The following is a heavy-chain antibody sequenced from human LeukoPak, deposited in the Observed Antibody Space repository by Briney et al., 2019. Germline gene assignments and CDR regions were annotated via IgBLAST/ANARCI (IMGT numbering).Heavy chain of an antibody. V-gene: IGHV4-34*01. CDR1: GFTFSTYA. CDR3: ASALPPTYYYDSSGYSD. D-gene: IGHD3-22*01. Sequence: PGGSLRLSCAASGFTFSTYAMSWIRQPPGKGLEWIGEINHSGSTNYNPSLKSRVTISVDTSKNQFSLKLSSVTAADTAVYYCASALPPTYYYDSSGYSDWGQGTLVTVSS. CDR2: INHSGST. J-gene: IGHJ4*02.